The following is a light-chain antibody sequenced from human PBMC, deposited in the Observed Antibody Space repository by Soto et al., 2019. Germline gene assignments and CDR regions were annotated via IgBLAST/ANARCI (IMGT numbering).Light chain of an antibody. V-gene: IGLV2-14*01. CDR2: EVS. J-gene: IGLJ1*01. Sequence: QSVLTQPASVSGSPGQSITISCTGTSSDAGGYNYVSWYQQHPDKAPKLMIYEVSNRPSGVSNRFSGSKSGNTASLTISGLQTEDEADYHCSSYTSSSTPYVFGTGTKLTVL. CDR1: SSDAGGYNY. CDR3: SSYTSSSTPYV.